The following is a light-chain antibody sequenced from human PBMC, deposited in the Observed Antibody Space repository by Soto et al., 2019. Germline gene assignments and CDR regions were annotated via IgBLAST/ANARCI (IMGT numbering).Light chain of an antibody. V-gene: IGKV3-15*01. CDR1: QSVTNK. CDR3: LQYHYWPWT. CDR2: DAS. J-gene: IGKJ1*01. Sequence: EMLMTQSPATLSVSPGERVSLSCWASQSVTNKLAWYQQRPGQPPRLLLYDASTRATGVPATFSGSGSGTAFTLTISSLQSADLGVSYCLQYHYWPWTFGQGTKV.